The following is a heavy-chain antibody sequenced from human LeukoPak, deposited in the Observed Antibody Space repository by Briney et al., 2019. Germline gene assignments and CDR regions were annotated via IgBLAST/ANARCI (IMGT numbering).Heavy chain of an antibody. CDR1: GFKFDDSA. J-gene: IGHJ4*02. CDR3: AKDRNRRVLSMIVVVIAFDY. V-gene: IGHV3-9*01. CDR2: ISWNSGSL. D-gene: IGHD3-22*01. Sequence: PGRSLRLSCAASGFKFDDSAMHWVRQPPGKGLEWVSGISWNSGSLGYADSVKGRFTISRDNSKNTLYLQMNSLRAEDTAVYYCAKDRNRRVLSMIVVVIAFDYWGQGTLVTVSS.